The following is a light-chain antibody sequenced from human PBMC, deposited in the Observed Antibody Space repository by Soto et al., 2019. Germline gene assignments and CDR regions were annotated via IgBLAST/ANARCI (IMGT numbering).Light chain of an antibody. V-gene: IGLV2-14*01. CDR1: SSDVGGYNS. CDR2: EVS. Sequence: QSALTQPASVSGSPGQSITISCTGTSSDVGGYNSVSWYQQHPGKAPKLMIYEVSNRPSGVSNRFSGSKSGNTASLTISGLQAEDEADYYCSSYTSSNTHWMFGGGTKPPS. J-gene: IGLJ3*02. CDR3: SSYTSSNTHWM.